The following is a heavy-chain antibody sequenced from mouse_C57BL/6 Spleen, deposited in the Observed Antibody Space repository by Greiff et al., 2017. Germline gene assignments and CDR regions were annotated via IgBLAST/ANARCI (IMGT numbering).Heavy chain of an antibody. CDR1: GFNIKHTY. D-gene: IGHD3-1*01. Sequence: VQLQQSVAELVRPGASVKLSCTASGFNIKHTYMHWVKQRPEQGLEWIGRIDPANGNTKYAPKFQGKATITADTSSNTAYLQLSSLTSEDTAIYDSARNGQMDYWGQGTSVTVSS. CDR2: IDPANGNT. J-gene: IGHJ4*01. CDR3: ARNGQMDY. V-gene: IGHV14-3*01.